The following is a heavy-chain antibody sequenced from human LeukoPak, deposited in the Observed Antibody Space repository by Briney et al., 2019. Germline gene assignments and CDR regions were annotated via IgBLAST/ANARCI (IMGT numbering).Heavy chain of an antibody. D-gene: IGHD5-12*01. J-gene: IGHJ4*02. CDR3: AKDGAWLRFDD. CDR2: ISYDGSNK. Sequence: PGGSLRLSCAASGFTFSNYAMHWVRQAPGKGMEWVSVISYDGSNKYYADSVKGRFTISRDDSKNTLYLQMKNLRAEDTAVYYCAKDGAWLRFDDWGQGILVSVSS. CDR1: GFTFSNYA. V-gene: IGHV3-30*04.